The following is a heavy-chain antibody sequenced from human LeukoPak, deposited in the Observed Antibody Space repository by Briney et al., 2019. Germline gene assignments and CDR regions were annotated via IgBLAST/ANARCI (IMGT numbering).Heavy chain of an antibody. V-gene: IGHV3-30*18. D-gene: IGHD1-26*01. J-gene: IGHJ6*02. CDR2: ISYDGSNK. CDR1: GFTFSSYG. Sequence: GGSLRLSCTASGFTFSSYGMHWVRQAPGKGLEWVAVISYDGSNKYYAESVKGRFTISRDNSKNTLFLQMNSLRVEDTAVYYCAKRIKSSHVFYYYGMDVWGQGTTVTVSS. CDR3: AKRIKSSHVFYYYGMDV.